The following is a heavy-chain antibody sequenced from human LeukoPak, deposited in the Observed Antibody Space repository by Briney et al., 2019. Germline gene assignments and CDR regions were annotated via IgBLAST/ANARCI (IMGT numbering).Heavy chain of an antibody. D-gene: IGHD4-17*01. CDR2: IKQVGREK. V-gene: IGHV3-7*01. CDR3: AREGYGPLDF. Sequence: GGSLRLSCAASGFTFSSYWMSWVRQAPGKGLEWVANIKQVGREKYYVDSGEGPFTISRDNSKNSLYLQMNSLRAEDTAVYYCAREGYGPLDFWGQGTLVTVSS. J-gene: IGHJ4*02. CDR1: GFTFSSYW.